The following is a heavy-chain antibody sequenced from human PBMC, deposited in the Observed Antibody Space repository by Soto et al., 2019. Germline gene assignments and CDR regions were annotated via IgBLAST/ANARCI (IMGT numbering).Heavy chain of an antibody. Sequence: GGSLRLSCAASGFTFSSYALSWVRQAPGKGVEGVSAISGSGGSTYYADSVKGRFTISRDNSKNTLYLQMNSLRAEDTAVYYCAKDPRNFHYDSSGYYDPFWFDPWGQGTLVTVSS. CDR3: AKDPRNFHYDSSGYYDPFWFDP. J-gene: IGHJ5*02. CDR1: GFTFSSYA. V-gene: IGHV3-23*01. D-gene: IGHD3-22*01. CDR2: ISGSGGST.